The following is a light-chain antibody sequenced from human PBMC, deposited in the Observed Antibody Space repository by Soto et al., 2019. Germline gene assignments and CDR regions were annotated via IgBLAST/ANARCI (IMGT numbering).Light chain of an antibody. CDR3: SSYTSPTPYV. CDR2: DVS. J-gene: IGLJ1*01. Sequence: QSALTQPASVSGSPGQSITISCTGTSSDVGAYNYVSWYQQHPGKAPKLMIYDVSNRPSGVSNRFSGSKSGNTASLSISGLQAEDEADYYCSSYTSPTPYVLGPGTKVTVL. V-gene: IGLV2-14*01. CDR1: SSDVGAYNY.